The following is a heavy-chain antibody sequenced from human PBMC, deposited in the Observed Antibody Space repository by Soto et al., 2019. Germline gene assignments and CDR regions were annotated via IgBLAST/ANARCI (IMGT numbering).Heavy chain of an antibody. CDR2: INAGNGHT. CDR3: ATTVIIPDLVES. V-gene: IGHV1-3*01. Sequence: ASVKVSCKASGYTFTSYAMHWVRQAPGQRLEWMGWINAGNGHTKYSQKFQGRVSLTSNTSISTTYMELSNLRSDDTAVYYCATTVIIPDLVESWGQGTLGTVSS. J-gene: IGHJ4*02. CDR1: GYTFTSYA. D-gene: IGHD4-17*01.